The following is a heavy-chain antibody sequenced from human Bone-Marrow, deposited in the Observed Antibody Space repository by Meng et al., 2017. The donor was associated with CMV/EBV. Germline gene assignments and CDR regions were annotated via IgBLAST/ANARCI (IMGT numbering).Heavy chain of an antibody. CDR1: GGSISSSSYY. CDR2: IYYSGST. Sequence: GSLRLSCTVSGGSISSSSYYWGWIRQPPGKGLEWIGSIYYSGSTYYNPSLKSRVTISVDTSKNQFSLKLSSVTAADTAVYYCARAPRWGFDAWGQGTLVTVSS. J-gene: IGHJ5*02. CDR3: ARAPRWGFDA. V-gene: IGHV4-39*01. D-gene: IGHD3-16*01.